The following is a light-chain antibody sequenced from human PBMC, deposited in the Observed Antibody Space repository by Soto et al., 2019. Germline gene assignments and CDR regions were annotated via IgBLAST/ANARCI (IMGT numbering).Light chain of an antibody. CDR3: QQYSDSPLT. V-gene: IGKV3-20*01. CDR2: HAS. Sequence: EIVLTQSPATLSLSPGERATVSCRASQSLTSKYLALYQQKPGQAPRVVIYHASRRAAGIPDRFSGSGSGTDFPLIISRLEPEDFAVYYCQQYSDSPLTFGGGTKVDIK. J-gene: IGKJ4*01. CDR1: QSLTSKY.